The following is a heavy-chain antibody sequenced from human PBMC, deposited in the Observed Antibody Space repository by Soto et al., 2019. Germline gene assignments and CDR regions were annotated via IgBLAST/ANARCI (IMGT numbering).Heavy chain of an antibody. D-gene: IGHD3-3*01. CDR3: AGSPEWSYALNEAVISTFRFY. V-gene: IGHV1-69*01. CDR2: IIPIFGAP. J-gene: IGHJ4*02. Sequence: QVRLVQSGTEVKKPGSSVKVSCQASGDTFSKYAISWVRQAPGQGLEWMGGIIPIFGAPNHAQKFQGRVTITADESTTTVYIELTRLTSEDTAVYYCAGSPEWSYALNEAVISTFRFYWGQGTLVTVSS. CDR1: GDTFSKYA.